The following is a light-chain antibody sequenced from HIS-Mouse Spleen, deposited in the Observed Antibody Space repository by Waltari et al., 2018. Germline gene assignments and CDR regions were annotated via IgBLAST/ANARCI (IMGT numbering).Light chain of an antibody. V-gene: IGKV3-15*01. CDR3: QQYNNWPPWT. Sequence: EIVMTQSPATLSVSPGERATLPCRASQGVSSNLAWYQQKPGQAPRLLIYGASTRATGIPARFSGSGSGTEFTLTISSLQSEDFAVYYCQQYNNWPPWTFGQGTNVEIK. CDR1: QGVSSN. CDR2: GAS. J-gene: IGKJ1*01.